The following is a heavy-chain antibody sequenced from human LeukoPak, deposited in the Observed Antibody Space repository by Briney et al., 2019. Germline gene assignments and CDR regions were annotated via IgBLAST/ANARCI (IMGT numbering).Heavy chain of an antibody. CDR1: GGSIRSYY. CDR3: AREGVNYGMDV. D-gene: IGHD3-10*01. Sequence: SETLSLTCTVSGGSIRSYYWSWIRQPPGKGLEWIGYIYYSGSTNYNPSPKSRVTISVDTSKNQFSLKLSSVTAADAAVYYCAREGVNYGMDVWGQGTTVTVSS. V-gene: IGHV4-59*01. J-gene: IGHJ6*02. CDR2: IYYSGST.